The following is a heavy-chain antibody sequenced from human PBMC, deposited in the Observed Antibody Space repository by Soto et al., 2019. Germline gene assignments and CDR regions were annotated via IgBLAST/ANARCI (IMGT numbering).Heavy chain of an antibody. J-gene: IGHJ5*02. CDR3: ARASYDSSSWYHERNWFDP. Sequence: QVQLQQWGAGLLKPSETLSLTCAVYGGSFSGYYWSWIRQPPGKGLEWIGEINHSGSTNYNPSLKSRVTISVDPSKNQFSLKLSSVTAADTAVYYCARASYDSSSWYHERNWFDPWGQGTLVTVSS. D-gene: IGHD6-13*01. V-gene: IGHV4-34*01. CDR2: INHSGST. CDR1: GGSFSGYY.